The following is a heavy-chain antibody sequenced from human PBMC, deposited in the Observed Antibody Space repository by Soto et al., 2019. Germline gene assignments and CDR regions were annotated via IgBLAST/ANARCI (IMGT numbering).Heavy chain of an antibody. CDR3: ARDSRGYSGYEGWFDP. CDR1: GYTFTSYY. Sequence: QVQLVQSGAEVKKPGASVKVSCKASGYTFTSYYMHWVRQAPGQGLEWMGIINPSGGSTSYEQKIQGRVTMTRDTSTSTVYMELSSLRSEDTAVYYCARDSRGYSGYEGWFDPWGQGTLVTVSS. J-gene: IGHJ5*02. D-gene: IGHD5-12*01. V-gene: IGHV1-46*01. CDR2: INPSGGST.